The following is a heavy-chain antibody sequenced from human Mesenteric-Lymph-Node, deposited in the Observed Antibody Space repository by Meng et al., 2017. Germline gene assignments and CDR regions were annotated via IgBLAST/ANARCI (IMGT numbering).Heavy chain of an antibody. V-gene: IGHV3-74*01. CDR3: TGLSGPFDY. J-gene: IGHJ4*02. D-gene: IGHD6-19*01. Sequence: EVQLVEAGGGLVQPAGSLRLSCAASGFTISRHWMHWVRQAPGKGLVWVSRINSDGRTTNYADSVKGRFTISRDNAKNTLYLQMNSLRAEDTAVYFCTGLSGPFDYWGQGTLVTVSS. CDR1: GFTISRHW. CDR2: INSDGRTT.